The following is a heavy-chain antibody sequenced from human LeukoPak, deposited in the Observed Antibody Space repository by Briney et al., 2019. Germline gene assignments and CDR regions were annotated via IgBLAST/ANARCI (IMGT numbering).Heavy chain of an antibody. V-gene: IGHV3-30*04. Sequence: QPGRSLRLSCAASGFTFSSYAMHWVRQAPGKGLEWVAVISYDGSNKYYADSVKGRFTISRDNSKNTLYLQMNSLRAEDTAVYYCAKGGHWGQGTLVTVSS. J-gene: IGHJ1*01. CDR3: AKGGH. CDR2: ISYDGSNK. CDR1: GFTFSSYA.